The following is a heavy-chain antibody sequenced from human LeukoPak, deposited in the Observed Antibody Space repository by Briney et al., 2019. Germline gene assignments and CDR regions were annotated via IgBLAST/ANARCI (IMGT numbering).Heavy chain of an antibody. CDR2: INCGNGKT. CDR1: GYSFNYYA. V-gene: IGHV1-3*01. CDR3: GRSIWYNRQYYFDS. Sequence: ASVKVSCKASGYSFNYYAMQWVRQAPGQRLEWMGWINCGNGKTKYSKKFQGRVTITRDQSATTAYMDLSSLRSEDTAVYYCGRSIWYNRQYYFDSWGQGTLVTVSS. D-gene: IGHD6-13*01. J-gene: IGHJ4*02.